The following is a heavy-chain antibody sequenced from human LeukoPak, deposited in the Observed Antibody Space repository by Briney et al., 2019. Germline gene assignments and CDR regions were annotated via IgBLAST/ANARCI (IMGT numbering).Heavy chain of an antibody. V-gene: IGHV1-2*06. J-gene: IGHJ3*02. CDR2: INPNSGGT. Sequence: ASVQVSCKASGYTFTGDYMPWVRRAPGQRLEWMGRINPNSGGTNHAQKFQGRVTMARDTSITTAYMEQSRLRSDDTAVYYCARDAGALDIWGQGTMVTVSS. CDR3: ARDAGALDI. CDR1: GYTFTGDY.